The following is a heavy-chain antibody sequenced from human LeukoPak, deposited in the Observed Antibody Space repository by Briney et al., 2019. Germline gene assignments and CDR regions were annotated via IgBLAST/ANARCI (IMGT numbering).Heavy chain of an antibody. Sequence: PGGSLRLSCAASGFTFSNCAMTWVRQAPGKGLEWASGITDTGFATFYADSVRGRFTISRDNSRNTLYLQMDSLRAEDTAVYYCARAGFCSTTTCYNPFDYWGQGTLVTVSS. CDR3: ARAGFCSTTTCYNPFDY. CDR1: GFTFSNCA. CDR2: ITDTGFAT. D-gene: IGHD2-2*01. J-gene: IGHJ4*02. V-gene: IGHV3-23*01.